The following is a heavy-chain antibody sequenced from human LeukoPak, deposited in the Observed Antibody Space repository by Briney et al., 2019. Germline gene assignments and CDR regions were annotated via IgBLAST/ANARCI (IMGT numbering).Heavy chain of an antibody. CDR2: IYYSGST. Sequence: SETLSLTCTVSGGSISSGDYYWSWIRQPPGKGLEWIGYIYYSGSTYYNPSLQRRVTISVDTSKNQFSLKLSSVTAADTAVYYCARIYCSGGSCYSNYFDYWGQGTLVTVSS. CDR3: ARIYCSGGSCYSNYFDY. CDR1: GGSISSGDYY. D-gene: IGHD2-15*01. V-gene: IGHV4-30-4*01. J-gene: IGHJ4*02.